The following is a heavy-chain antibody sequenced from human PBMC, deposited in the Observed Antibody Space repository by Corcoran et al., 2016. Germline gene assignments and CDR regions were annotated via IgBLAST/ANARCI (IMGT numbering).Heavy chain of an antibody. CDR2: IKSKTDGGTT. CDR1: GFTFSNAW. D-gene: IGHD2-2*01. J-gene: IGHJ5*02. Sequence: EVQLVESGGGLVKPGGSLRLSCAASGFTFSNAWMNWVRQAPGQGLEWVGRIKSKTDGGTTDYAAPVKGRFTISRDDSKKTLYLQMNGLKTEDTDVYYCTIDRVVPPARWWDNWFDPWGQGTLVTVSS. CDR3: TIDRVVPPARWWDNWFDP. V-gene: IGHV3-15*07.